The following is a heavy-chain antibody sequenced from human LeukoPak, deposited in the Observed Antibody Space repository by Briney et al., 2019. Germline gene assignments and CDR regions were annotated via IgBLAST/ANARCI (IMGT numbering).Heavy chain of an antibody. CDR2: ISSSSSYK. Sequence: KPGGSLRLSCVGSEFTFRNYSLNWVRQAPGKGLEWVSSISSSSSYKYYVDSVKGRFTISRDNAKKSLYLQMNSLRAEDTAIYYCARAPVIVMHDWYFDLWGRGTLVTVSS. J-gene: IGHJ2*01. CDR3: ARAPVIVMHDWYFDL. D-gene: IGHD3-22*01. V-gene: IGHV3-21*01. CDR1: EFTFRNYS.